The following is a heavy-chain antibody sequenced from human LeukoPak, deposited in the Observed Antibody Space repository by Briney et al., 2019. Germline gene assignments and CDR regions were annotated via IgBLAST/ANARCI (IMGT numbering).Heavy chain of an antibody. V-gene: IGHV3-23*01. Sequence: GGTLRLSCAASGFTFSSYGMSWVRQAPGKGLEWVSAISGSGGSTYYADSVKGRFTISRDNSKNTLYLQMNSLRAEDTAVYYCAKDLTPAGSYYRSAPYYFDYWGQGTLVTVSS. CDR2: ISGSGGST. CDR3: AKDLTPAGSYYRSAPYYFDY. CDR1: GFTFSSYG. D-gene: IGHD1-26*01. J-gene: IGHJ4*02.